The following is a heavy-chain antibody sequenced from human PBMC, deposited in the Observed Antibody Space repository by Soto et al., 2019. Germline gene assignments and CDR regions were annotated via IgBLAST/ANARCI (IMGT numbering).Heavy chain of an antibody. CDR1: GFTFDDYA. CDR3: ARDLDCSGGSCPDY. J-gene: IGHJ4*02. CDR2: ISSSSSYI. D-gene: IGHD2-15*01. V-gene: IGHV3-21*01. Sequence: PGGSLRLSCAASGFTFDDYAMHWVRQAPGKGLEWVSSISSSSSYIYYADSVKGRFTISRDNAKNSLYLQMNSLRAEDTAVYYCARDLDCSGGSCPDYWGQGTLVTVSS.